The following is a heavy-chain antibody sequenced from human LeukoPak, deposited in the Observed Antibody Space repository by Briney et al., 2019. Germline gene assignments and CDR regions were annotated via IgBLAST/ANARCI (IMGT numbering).Heavy chain of an antibody. Sequence: GGSLRLSCTASGLSLNSYAISWVRQVPGKGLEWVSASSSSDDGKWYADSVKGRFTISRDNSKNTLYLQMNSLRAEDTAVYYCAKDRTYYDSSRFDYWGQGTLVTVSS. V-gene: IGHV3-23*01. CDR3: AKDRTYYDSSRFDY. CDR2: SSSSDDGK. CDR1: GLSLNSYA. D-gene: IGHD3-22*01. J-gene: IGHJ4*02.